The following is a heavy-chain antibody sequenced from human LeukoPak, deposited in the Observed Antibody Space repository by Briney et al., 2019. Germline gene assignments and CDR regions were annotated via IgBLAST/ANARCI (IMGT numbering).Heavy chain of an antibody. CDR3: ARGGSLDIVVVPAAMPAATMYCGGDCFDY. V-gene: IGHV4-4*07. Sequence: SETLSLTCTVSGGSISSYYWSWIRQPAGKGLEWIGRIYTSGSTNYNPSLKSRVTMSVDTSKNQFSLKLCSVTAADTAVYYCARGGSLDIVVVPAAMPAATMYCGGDCFDYWGQGTLVTVSS. J-gene: IGHJ4*02. CDR2: IYTSGST. CDR1: GGSISSYY. D-gene: IGHD2-2*03.